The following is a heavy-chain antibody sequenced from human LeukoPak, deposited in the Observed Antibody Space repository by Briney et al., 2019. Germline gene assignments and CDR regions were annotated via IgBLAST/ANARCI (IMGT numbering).Heavy chain of an antibody. Sequence: GGSLRLSCAASGFTFSSYAMHWVRQAPGKGLEWVAFISYDENKEYYVDSVKGRFTISRDNSKNTLYLQMSSLRADDTAVYYCAREMVYYGSRSYYTPYHRGQGTLVTVSS. CDR1: GFTFSSYA. CDR3: AREMVYYGSRSYYTPYH. CDR2: ISYDENKE. J-gene: IGHJ4*02. V-gene: IGHV3-30-3*01. D-gene: IGHD3-10*01.